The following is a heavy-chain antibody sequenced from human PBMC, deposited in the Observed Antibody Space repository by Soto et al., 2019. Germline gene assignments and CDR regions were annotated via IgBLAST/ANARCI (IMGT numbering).Heavy chain of an antibody. V-gene: IGHV3-23*01. D-gene: IGHD2-21*01. CDR1: GFTFSSYA. CDR3: AKVAVGNYYYYGMDV. J-gene: IGHJ6*02. CDR2: ISGSGGST. Sequence: GGSLSLSCAASGFTFSSYAMSWVRPAPGKGLEWVSAISGSGGSTYYADSVKGRFTISRDNSKNTLYLQMNSLRAEDTAVYYCAKVAVGNYYYYGMDVWGQGTTVTVSS.